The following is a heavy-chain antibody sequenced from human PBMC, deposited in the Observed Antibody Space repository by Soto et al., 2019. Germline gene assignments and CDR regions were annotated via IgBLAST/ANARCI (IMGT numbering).Heavy chain of an antibody. CDR2: IRSKAYGGTT. CDR3: TRAVGRLVPAAPNYYYGMDV. D-gene: IGHD2-2*01. V-gene: IGHV3-49*03. Sequence: GGSLRLSCTASGFTFGDYAMSWFRQAPGKGLEWVGFIRSKAYGGTTEYAASVKGRFTISRDDSKSIAYLQMNSLKTEDTAVYYCTRAVGRLVPAAPNYYYGMDVWGQGTTVTLSS. CDR1: GFTFGDYA. J-gene: IGHJ6*02.